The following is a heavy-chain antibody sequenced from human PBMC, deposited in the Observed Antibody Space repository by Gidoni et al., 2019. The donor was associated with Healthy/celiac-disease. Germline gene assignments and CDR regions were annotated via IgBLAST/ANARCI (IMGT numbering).Heavy chain of an antibody. V-gene: IGHV3-13*01. Sequence: EVQLVESGGGLVQPGGSLRLSCAASGFTFSSYDMHWVRQATGKGLEWVSAIGTAGDTYYPGSVKGRFTISRENAKNSLYLQMNSLRAGDTAVYYCARGMTTEKSGDAFDIWGQGTMVTVSS. J-gene: IGHJ3*02. D-gene: IGHD4-4*01. CDR1: GFTFSSYD. CDR3: ARGMTTEKSGDAFDI. CDR2: IGTAGDT.